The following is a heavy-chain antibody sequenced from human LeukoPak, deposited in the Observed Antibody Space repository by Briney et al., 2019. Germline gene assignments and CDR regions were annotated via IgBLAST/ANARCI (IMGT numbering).Heavy chain of an antibody. CDR3: ARVLSSRRWFDP. J-gene: IGHJ5*02. CDR1: GYTFTGYY. D-gene: IGHD2-15*01. V-gene: IGHV1-2*02. Sequence: ASVKVSCKASGYTFTGYYMHWVRQAPGQGLEWMGWINPNSGGTNYAQKFQGRVTMTRDTSISTAYMELSRLRSDDTAVYYCARVLSSRRWFDPWGQGTLVTVSS. CDR2: INPNSGGT.